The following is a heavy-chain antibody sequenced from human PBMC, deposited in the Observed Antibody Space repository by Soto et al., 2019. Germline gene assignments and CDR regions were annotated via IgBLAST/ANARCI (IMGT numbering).Heavy chain of an antibody. V-gene: IGHV1-3*01. CDR3: ARDTGYTFGSLNY. CDR1: GYTFTDYA. Sequence: HVELVQSGADVKKPGASVTISCKASGYTFTDYALHWVRQAPGQRLEWMGWMNAGVGNTLYSQKFQGRITITRDTSASTAYMELNSLKSADKAIYYCARDTGYTFGSLNYWGQGTLVTVSS. CDR2: MNAGVGNT. J-gene: IGHJ4*02. D-gene: IGHD5-18*01.